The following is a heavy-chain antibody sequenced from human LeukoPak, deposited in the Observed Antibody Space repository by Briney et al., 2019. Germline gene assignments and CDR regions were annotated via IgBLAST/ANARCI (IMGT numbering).Heavy chain of an antibody. J-gene: IGHJ4*02. CDR2: ISGSGGST. V-gene: IGHV3-23*01. CDR3: AKEKQLWLSVRYYFYY. Sequence: GVSLRLSCAASGFTFSSYAMSWVRQAPGKGLEWVSAISGSGGSTYYADSVKGRFTISRDNSKNTLYLQMNSLRAEDTAVYYCAKEKQLWLSVRYYFYYWGQGTLVTVSS. CDR1: GFTFSSYA. D-gene: IGHD5-18*01.